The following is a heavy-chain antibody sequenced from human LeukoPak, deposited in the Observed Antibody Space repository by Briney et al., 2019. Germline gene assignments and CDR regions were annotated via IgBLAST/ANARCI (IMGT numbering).Heavy chain of an antibody. V-gene: IGHV2-5*01. CDR1: GFSLRTTGVG. J-gene: IGHJ3*02. CDR2: VYWNDDK. CDR3: AQYPDYGGDYDAFDI. D-gene: IGHD4-17*01. Sequence: SGPTLVNPTQPLTLTCTFSGFSLRTTGVGVGWVRQPPGKALEWLTLVYWNDDKRYSPSLKSRITITKDTSKNQVVLTMSNMDPVDTATYYCAQYPDYGGDYDAFDIWGRGTMVTVSS.